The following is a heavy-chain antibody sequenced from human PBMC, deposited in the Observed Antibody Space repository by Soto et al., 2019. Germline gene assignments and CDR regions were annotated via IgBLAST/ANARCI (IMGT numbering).Heavy chain of an antibody. D-gene: IGHD2-2*01. CDR3: ARDSSTTNPV. Sequence: QVQLVQSGAEVRRPGTSVMVSCKTSGYTFTDYDINWVRQATGQGLEWMGWMNPNSGNTGYAQKFQGKVSMTRNTAISTAYMELSSLRSDDTARYYCARDSSTTNPVWGQGTMVNVSS. V-gene: IGHV1-8*01. CDR2: MNPNSGNT. CDR1: GYTFTDYD. J-gene: IGHJ3*01.